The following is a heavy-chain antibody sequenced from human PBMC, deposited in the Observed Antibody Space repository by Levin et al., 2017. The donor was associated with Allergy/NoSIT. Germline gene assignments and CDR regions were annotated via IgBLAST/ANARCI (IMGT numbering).Heavy chain of an antibody. D-gene: IGHD3-9*01. Sequence: GESLKISCAASGFAVSGNYLTWVRQAPGKGLEWVSDIYMGGNTNYADSVKGRFTVSRDNSKNTVYLQMNNLRAEDTAVYYCAAPLTGLHFWGQGTLVTVSS. CDR3: AAPLTGLHF. J-gene: IGHJ4*02. CDR1: GFAVSGNY. CDR2: IYMGGNT. V-gene: IGHV3-66*01.